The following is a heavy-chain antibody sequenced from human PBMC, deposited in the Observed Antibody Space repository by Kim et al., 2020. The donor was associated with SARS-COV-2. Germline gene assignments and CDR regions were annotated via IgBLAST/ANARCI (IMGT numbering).Heavy chain of an antibody. CDR2: IWNDGSNK. CDR3: ARALYSSAWYGGDI. V-gene: IGHV3-33*01. Sequence: GGSLRLSCAASGFTFSYYGMHWVRQAPGKGLEWVAVIWNDGSNKYYGDSVKGRFTISRDNSKNTLYLQMNSLRAEDTAVYYCARALYSSAWYGGDIWGQGTMVTVSS. J-gene: IGHJ3*02. CDR1: GFTFSYYG. D-gene: IGHD6-19*01.